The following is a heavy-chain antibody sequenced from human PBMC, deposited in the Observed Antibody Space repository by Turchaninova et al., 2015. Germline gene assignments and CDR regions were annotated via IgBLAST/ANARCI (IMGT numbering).Heavy chain of an antibody. CDR1: GYTFTAYA. J-gene: IGHJ4*02. CDR2: INAGNGKP. Sequence: QVQLVQSGAEVKKPGASVKVSCKASGYTFTAYAITWVRQAPGPRLEWMGWINAGNGKPKYSQKFQGRVTFTRETFASTAYLEVSSLSSEDTAVYYCARDDYGGKGVVTDLEYWGQGTLVTVSS. D-gene: IGHD4-23*01. CDR3: ARDDYGGKGVVTDLEY. V-gene: IGHV1-3*01.